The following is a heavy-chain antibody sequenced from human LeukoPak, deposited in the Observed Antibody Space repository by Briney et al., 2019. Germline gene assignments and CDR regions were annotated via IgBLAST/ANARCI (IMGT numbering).Heavy chain of an antibody. CDR3: VRHIGGYSGSLNWFDP. CDR2: IYYSGST. Sequence: SETLSLTCTVSGGSISSSSYYWGWIRQPPGKGLEWIGSIYYSGSTYYNPSLKSRVTKSVDTSKNQFSLKLSSVTAADTAVYYCVRHIGGYSGSLNWFDPWGQGTLVTVSS. V-gene: IGHV4-39*01. D-gene: IGHD1-26*01. CDR1: GGSISSSSYY. J-gene: IGHJ5*02.